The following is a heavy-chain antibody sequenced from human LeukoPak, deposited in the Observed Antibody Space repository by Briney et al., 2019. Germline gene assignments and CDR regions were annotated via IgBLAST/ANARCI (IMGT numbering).Heavy chain of an antibody. D-gene: IGHD4-17*01. CDR2: ISYDGSNK. Sequence: GGSLRLSCAASGFTFSSYAMHWVRQAPGKGLEWVAVISYDGSNKYYADSVKGRFTISRDNSKNTLYLQMNSLRAEDTAVYYCARVSSYGEIDYWGQGTLVTVSS. V-gene: IGHV3-30*04. CDR3: ARVSSYGEIDY. CDR1: GFTFSSYA. J-gene: IGHJ4*02.